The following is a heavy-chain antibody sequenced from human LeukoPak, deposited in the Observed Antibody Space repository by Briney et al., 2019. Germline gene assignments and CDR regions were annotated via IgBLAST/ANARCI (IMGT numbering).Heavy chain of an antibody. Sequence: GGSLRLSCAASGFTVSSNYMSWVRQAPGKGLEWVSVIYSGGNTYYADSVKGRFTISRDNSKNTLYLQMNSLRAEDTAVYYCASETMVRGVIRVWGQGTLVTVSS. CDR2: IYSGGNT. CDR1: GFTVSSNY. D-gene: IGHD3-10*01. CDR3: ASETMVRGVIRV. J-gene: IGHJ4*02. V-gene: IGHV3-53*01.